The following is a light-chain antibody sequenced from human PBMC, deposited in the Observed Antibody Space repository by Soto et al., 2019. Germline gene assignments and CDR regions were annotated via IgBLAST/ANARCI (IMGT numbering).Light chain of an antibody. CDR2: DVS. V-gene: IGLV2-14*01. CDR3: SSYTSATTYV. J-gene: IGLJ1*01. CDR1: GSDVGAYNY. Sequence: QSVLTQPASVSGSPGQSITISCTGTGSDVGAYNYASWYQQYPGEAPKVIIYDVSHRPAGVSNRFSGSKSGNTASLTISGLQTQDEADYYCSSYTSATTYVFGTGTKVTVL.